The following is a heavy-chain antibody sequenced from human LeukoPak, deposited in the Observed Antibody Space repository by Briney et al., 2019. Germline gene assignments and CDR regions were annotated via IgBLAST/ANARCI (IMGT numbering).Heavy chain of an antibody. CDR2: IYYSGTT. J-gene: IGHJ5*02. Sequence: SSETLSLTCTVSGGSISGYYWSWLRQPPGKGLEWVGYIYYSGTTSYNPSLNRRVTISVDTSKNQFSLKLSSVTAADTALYYCAKDGLYASGLGNWFDPWGQGTLVTVSS. CDR3: AKDGLYASGLGNWFDP. V-gene: IGHV4-59*01. D-gene: IGHD3-10*01. CDR1: GGSISGYY.